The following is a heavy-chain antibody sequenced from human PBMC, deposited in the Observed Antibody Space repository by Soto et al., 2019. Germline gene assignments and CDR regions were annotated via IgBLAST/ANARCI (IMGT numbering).Heavy chain of an antibody. V-gene: IGHV1-8*01. D-gene: IGHD2-15*01. CDR2: MNPSSGYT. J-gene: IGHJ4*02. Sequence: QVQLVQSGAEVKKPGASVRVSCKASGYTFTDYDINWVRLATGQGLEWMGWMNPSSGYTGYAQKFQGRVTMTWDTSISTPYMELSSLTSADTAVYYCARFVRHQLPAIDYWGQGALVTVSS. CDR3: ARFVRHQLPAIDY. CDR1: GYTFTDYD.